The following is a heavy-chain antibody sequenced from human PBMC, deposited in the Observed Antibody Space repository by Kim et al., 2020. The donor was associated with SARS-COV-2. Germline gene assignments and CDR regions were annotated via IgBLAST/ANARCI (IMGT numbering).Heavy chain of an antibody. CDR3: ARHNRIVVVPAAISGMDG. J-gene: IGHJ6*02. V-gene: IGHV4-39*01. D-gene: IGHD2-2*01. Sequence: SETLSLTCTVSGGSISSSSYYWGWIRQPPGKGLEWIGSIYYSGSTYYNPSLKSRVTISVDTSKNQFSLKLSSVTAADTAVYYCARHNRIVVVPAAISGMDGWGQGTTVTVSS. CDR1: GGSISSSSYY. CDR2: IYYSGST.